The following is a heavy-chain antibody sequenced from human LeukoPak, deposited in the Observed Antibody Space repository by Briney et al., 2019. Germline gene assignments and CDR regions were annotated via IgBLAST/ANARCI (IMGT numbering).Heavy chain of an antibody. V-gene: IGHV3-11*04. CDR3: ASRSSTVATFPFHY. Sequence: PGGSLRLSCAASGFTFSDYYMSWIRQAPGKGLEWVSYISSSGSTIYYADSVKGRFTISRDNAKNSLYLQMNSLRAEDTAVYYCASRSSTVATFPFHYWGQGTLVTVSS. CDR1: GFTFSDYY. CDR2: ISSSGSTI. J-gene: IGHJ4*02. D-gene: IGHD4-17*01.